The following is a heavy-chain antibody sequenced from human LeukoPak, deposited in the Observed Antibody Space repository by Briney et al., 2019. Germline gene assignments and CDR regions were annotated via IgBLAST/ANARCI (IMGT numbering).Heavy chain of an antibody. J-gene: IGHJ4*02. V-gene: IGHV3-23*01. CDR1: GFTFSTYA. Sequence: GGSLRLSCAASGFTFSTYAMSWVRQAPGKGLEWVSVIGGGGSSRYYADSVKGRFTISRDNSKNTLYLQMNSLRADDTAEYCCAKGGNSYGTGDFWGQGTLVTVSS. CDR3: AKGGNSYGTGDF. CDR2: IGGGGSSR. D-gene: IGHD5-18*01.